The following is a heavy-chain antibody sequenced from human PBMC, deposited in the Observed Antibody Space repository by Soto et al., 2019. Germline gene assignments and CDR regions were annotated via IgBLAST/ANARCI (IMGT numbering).Heavy chain of an antibody. D-gene: IGHD4-17*01. V-gene: IGHV4-39*01. CDR2: IYYSGST. Sequence: SETLSLTCTVSGGSISSSSYYWGWIRQPPGKGLQWIGSIYYSGSTYYNPSLKSRVTISVDTSKNQFSLKLSSVTAADTAVYYCASQQTTVVTKRYFDYWGQGTLVTVSS. CDR1: GGSISSSSYY. J-gene: IGHJ4*02. CDR3: ASQQTTVVTKRYFDY.